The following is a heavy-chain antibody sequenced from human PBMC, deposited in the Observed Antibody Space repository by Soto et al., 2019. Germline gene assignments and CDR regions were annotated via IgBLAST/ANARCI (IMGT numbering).Heavy chain of an antibody. D-gene: IGHD5-12*01. CDR3: ARPRRDGYNHRTPYDY. V-gene: IGHV1-69*01. CDR1: GGTFSSYA. J-gene: IGHJ4*02. CDR2: IIPIFGTA. Sequence: QVQLVQSGAEVKKPGSSVKVSCKASGGTFSSYAISWVRQAPGQGLEWMGGIIPIFGTANYAQKFQGRVTITADDSTSTACMGLSSLRSENTAVYYCARPRRDGYNHRTPYDYWGQGTLVTVSS.